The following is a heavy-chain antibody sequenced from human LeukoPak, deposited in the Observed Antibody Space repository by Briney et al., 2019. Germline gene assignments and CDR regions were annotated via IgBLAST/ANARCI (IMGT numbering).Heavy chain of an antibody. CDR1: GYSFSSYW. Sequence: KPGESLKISCKGSGYSFSSYWIGWVRQMPGKGLEWMGIIYPGDSDTRYSPSFQGQVTISADKSISTAYLQWSSLKASDTAMYYCARNKRYSYGYNHAFDIWGQGTMVTVSS. V-gene: IGHV5-51*01. CDR2: IYPGDSDT. CDR3: ARNKRYSYGYNHAFDI. J-gene: IGHJ3*02. D-gene: IGHD5-18*01.